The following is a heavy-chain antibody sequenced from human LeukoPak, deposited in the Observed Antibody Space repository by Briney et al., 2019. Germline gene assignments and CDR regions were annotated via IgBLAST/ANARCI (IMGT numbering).Heavy chain of an antibody. D-gene: IGHD5-24*01. Sequence: PSETLSLTCTVSGGSISTYYWSWIRQPPGKGLEWIGYIYYSGSTNYNPSLSSRVTISVDTSKNQFSLRLSSMTAADTAVYYCARGRDAYNFGGWGAFTFWGQGTTVTVSS. V-gene: IGHV4-59*12. J-gene: IGHJ3*01. CDR2: IYYSGST. CDR3: ARGRDAYNFGGWGAFTF. CDR1: GGSISTYY.